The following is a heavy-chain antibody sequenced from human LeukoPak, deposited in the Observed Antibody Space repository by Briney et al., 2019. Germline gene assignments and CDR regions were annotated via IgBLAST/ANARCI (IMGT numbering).Heavy chain of an antibody. Sequence: GGSLRLSCAASGFTFSSYGMHWVRQAPGKGLEWVAVIWYDGSNKYYADSVKGRFTISRDNSKNTLYLQMNSLRAEDTAMYYCARDCSGGSCYYYYGMDVWSQGTTVTVSS. CDR1: GFTFSSYG. CDR2: IWYDGSNK. CDR3: ARDCSGGSCYYYYGMDV. J-gene: IGHJ6*02. V-gene: IGHV3-33*08. D-gene: IGHD2-15*01.